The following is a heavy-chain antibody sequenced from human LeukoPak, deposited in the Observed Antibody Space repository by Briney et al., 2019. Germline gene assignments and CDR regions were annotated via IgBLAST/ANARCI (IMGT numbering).Heavy chain of an antibody. CDR1: GYIFTAYY. D-gene: IGHD1-26*01. CDR2: INPNTGGT. V-gene: IGHV1-2*02. J-gene: IGHJ4*02. Sequence: ASVKVSCTASGYIFTAYYIHWVRQAPGQGLEWMGWINPNTGGTNYAQNFQGRVTMTRDTSVTTAYMDRNRLTSDDSAVYYCARDKCGNYYPPDYGGQGTLVTVSS. CDR3: ARDKCGNYYPPDY.